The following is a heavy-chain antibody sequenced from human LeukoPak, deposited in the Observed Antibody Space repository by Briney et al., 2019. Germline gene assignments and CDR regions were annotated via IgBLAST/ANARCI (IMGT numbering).Heavy chain of an antibody. CDR2: INHSGST. Sequence: KPSETLSLTCAVYGGSFSGYYWSWIRQPPGKGLEWIGEINHSGSTNYNPSLKSRVTISVDTSNNQFSLKLSSVTAADTAVYYCARGLRWGYYSPLDYWGQGTLVTVSS. D-gene: IGHD3-22*01. CDR1: GGSFSGYY. CDR3: ARGLRWGYYSPLDY. J-gene: IGHJ4*02. V-gene: IGHV4-34*01.